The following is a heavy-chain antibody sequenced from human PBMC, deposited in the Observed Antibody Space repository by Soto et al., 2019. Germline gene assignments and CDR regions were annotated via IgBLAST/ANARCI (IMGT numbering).Heavy chain of an antibody. CDR2: ISAHNGNT. J-gene: IGHJ4*02. Sequence: QVHLVQSGAEVKKPGASVKVSCKGSGYGFTTYGITWVRQAPGQGLEWMAWISAHNGNTNYAQKLQGRGTVTRDTSTSTAYMELRSLRSADTAVYYCARGRYGDYWGQGALVTVSS. D-gene: IGHD1-1*01. CDR1: GYGFTTYG. CDR3: ARGRYGDY. V-gene: IGHV1-18*01.